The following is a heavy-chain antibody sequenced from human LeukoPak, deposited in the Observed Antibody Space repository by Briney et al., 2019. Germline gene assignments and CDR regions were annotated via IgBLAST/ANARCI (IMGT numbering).Heavy chain of an antibody. CDR3: ARGAYGSGSPQKSWFDP. Sequence: SQTLSLTCTVSGASLTSGGFYWGWLRQHPGKGLECIGFIHHSGNAYDNPSLNSRVTILVETSKNHFSLNLSSVTAADTAVYYCARGAYGSGSPQKSWFDPWGQGTLVTVSS. J-gene: IGHJ5*02. V-gene: IGHV4-31*03. CDR1: GASLTSGGFY. CDR2: IHHSGNA. D-gene: IGHD3-10*01.